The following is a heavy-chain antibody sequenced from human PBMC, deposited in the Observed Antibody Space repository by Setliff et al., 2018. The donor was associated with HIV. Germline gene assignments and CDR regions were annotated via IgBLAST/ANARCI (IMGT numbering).Heavy chain of an antibody. Sequence: GASVKVSCKASGYTFTSYYIHWVRQAPGQGLEWMGIINPSGGSTNDAQKFQDRVTMTRDTSTTTVYMDLRSLRSEDTAVYYCARARGRLSDFDIWGQGTMVTVSS. CDR1: GYTFTSYY. V-gene: IGHV1-46*01. J-gene: IGHJ3*02. CDR3: ARARGRLSDFDI. CDR2: INPSGGST. D-gene: IGHD3-10*01.